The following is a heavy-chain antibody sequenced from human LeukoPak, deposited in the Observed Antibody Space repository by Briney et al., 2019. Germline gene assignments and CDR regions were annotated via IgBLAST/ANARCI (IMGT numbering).Heavy chain of an antibody. J-gene: IGHJ6*02. CDR1: RGTFSSYA. CDR2: IIPIFGTA. CDR3: ARVSLGNEPGSPQNYYYYGMDV. Sequence: SVKVSCKASRGTFSSYAISWVRQAPGQGLEWMGGIIPIFGTANYAQKFQGRVTITADESTSTAYMELSSLRSEDTAVYYCARVSLGNEPGSPQNYYYYGMDVWGRGTTVTVSS. V-gene: IGHV1-69*01.